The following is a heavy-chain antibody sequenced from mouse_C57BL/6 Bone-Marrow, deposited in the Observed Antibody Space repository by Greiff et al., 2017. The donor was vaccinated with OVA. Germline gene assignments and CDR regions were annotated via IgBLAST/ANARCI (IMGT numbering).Heavy chain of an antibody. J-gene: IGHJ2*01. CDR1: GYTFTSYT. D-gene: IGHD4-1*01. Sequence: QVQLQQSGAELARPGASVKMSCKASGYTFTSYTMHWVKQRPGQGLEWIGYINPSSGYTKYTQNFKDTATLPADKSSSTAYMQLSSLTSEDSAVYYCARWGYFDYWGQGTTLTVSS. CDR2: INPSSGYT. CDR3: ARWGYFDY. V-gene: IGHV1-4*01.